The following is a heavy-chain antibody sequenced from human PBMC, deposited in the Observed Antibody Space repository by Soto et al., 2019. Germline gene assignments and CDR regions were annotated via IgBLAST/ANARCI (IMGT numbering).Heavy chain of an antibody. Sequence: SVKISCKACGYTGKRFGISWVRQAPGQGLEWMGWISAYNGNTNYAQKLQGRVTMTTDTSTSTAYMELRSLRSDDTAVYYCARDSRLSLGELSSDYWGQGTLVTVSS. CDR2: ISAYNGNT. V-gene: IGHV1-18*04. CDR1: GYTGKRFG. CDR3: ARDSRLSLGELSSDY. D-gene: IGHD3-16*02. J-gene: IGHJ4*02.